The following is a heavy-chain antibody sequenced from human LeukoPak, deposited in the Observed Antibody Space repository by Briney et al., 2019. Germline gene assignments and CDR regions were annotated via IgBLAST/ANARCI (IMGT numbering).Heavy chain of an antibody. V-gene: IGHV5-51*01. D-gene: IGHD3-10*01. CDR1: GYSFTSYW. CDR3: ARHLTRQGSGTPIDY. J-gene: IGHJ4*02. CDR2: IYPGDSDT. Sequence: GKSLKISCKGSGYSFTSYWIGWVRQMPGKGLEWMGIIYPGDSDTRYSPSFQGQVTISADKSISTAYLQWSSLKASDTAMYYCARHLTRQGSGTPIDYWGQGTLVTVSS.